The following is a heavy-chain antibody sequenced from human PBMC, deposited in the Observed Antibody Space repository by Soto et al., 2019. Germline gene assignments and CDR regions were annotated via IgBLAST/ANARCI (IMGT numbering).Heavy chain of an antibody. D-gene: IGHD3-3*01. V-gene: IGHV4-34*01. CDR1: GGSFSGYY. CDR2: INHSGST. J-gene: IGHJ4*02. Sequence: PSETLSLSCAVYGGSFSGYYWSWIRQPPGKGLEWIGEINHSGSTNYNPSLKSRVTISVDTSKNQFSLKLSSVTAADTAVYYCARGPYYDFWSGPDYWGQGTLVTVSS. CDR3: ARGPYYDFWSGPDY.